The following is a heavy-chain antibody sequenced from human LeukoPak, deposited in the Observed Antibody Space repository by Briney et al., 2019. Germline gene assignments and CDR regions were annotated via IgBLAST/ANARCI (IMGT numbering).Heavy chain of an antibody. CDR2: IYYSGST. CDR3: ARLGDIRNFDC. Sequence: PSETLSLTCTVSGGSISSSSYYWGWIRQPPGKGLEWIGSIYYSGSTYYNPSLKSRVTISVDTSKNQFSLKLSSVTAADTAVYYCARLGDIRNFDCWGQGTLVTVSS. CDR1: GGSISSSSYY. J-gene: IGHJ4*02. D-gene: IGHD5-12*01. V-gene: IGHV4-39*01.